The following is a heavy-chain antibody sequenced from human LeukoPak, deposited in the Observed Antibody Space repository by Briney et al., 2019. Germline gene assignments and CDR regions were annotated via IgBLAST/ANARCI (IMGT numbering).Heavy chain of an antibody. CDR2: MNPNSGNS. Sequence: ASVKVSCKASGYTFTNYDINWVRQASGQGFEWMGWMNPNSGNSGYAQKFQGRVTMTRNTSISTAYMELSSLRSEDTAVYYCARGTFAGAAQLDYWGQGTLVTVSS. V-gene: IGHV1-8*02. CDR3: ARGTFAGAAQLDY. CDR1: GYTFTNYD. J-gene: IGHJ4*02. D-gene: IGHD6-6*01.